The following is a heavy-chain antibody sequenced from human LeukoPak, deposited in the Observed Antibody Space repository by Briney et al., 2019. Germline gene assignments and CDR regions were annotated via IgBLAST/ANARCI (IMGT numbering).Heavy chain of an antibody. CDR1: GVTLSPFG. D-gene: IGHD3-10*01. J-gene: IGHJ5*02. Sequence: AMTLSLTCAASGVTLSPFGLHWVRQAPGKGLEGVAVISYEGGTQHYADSVKGRFIISRDNPRTTLYLQMNILRTEYTAVYYWAKEGTPQVSTWYDLWGQGTQVIVSS. CDR2: ISYEGGTQ. V-gene: IGHV3-30*18. CDR3: AKEGTPQVSTWYDL.